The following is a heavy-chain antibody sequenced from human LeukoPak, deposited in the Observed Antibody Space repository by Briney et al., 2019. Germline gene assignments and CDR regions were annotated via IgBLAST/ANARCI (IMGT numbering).Heavy chain of an antibody. CDR2: IKQDGSEK. Sequence: GGSLRLSCXASGFTLSSYWMSWVRQAPGKGLEWVANIKQDGSEKYYVDSVKGRFTISRDNAKNSLYLQMNSLRAEDTAVYYCARLVAAHWFDPWGQGTLVTVSS. CDR1: GFTLSSYW. CDR3: ARLVAAHWFDP. D-gene: IGHD2-15*01. V-gene: IGHV3-7*01. J-gene: IGHJ5*02.